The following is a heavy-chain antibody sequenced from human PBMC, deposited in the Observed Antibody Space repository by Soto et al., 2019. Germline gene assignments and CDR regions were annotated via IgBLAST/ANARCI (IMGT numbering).Heavy chain of an antibody. V-gene: IGHV1-18*04. J-gene: IGHJ5*02. D-gene: IGHD5-12*01. Sequence: QLQLVQSGGEVKKPGASVRVSCEAYGYPFSNYGISWIRQAPGQGLEWMGWIKPDNGNTDYAQKFQGRVTMTTDTSSNTAYMERRRLRPEDTAVYYCATSYDSGFDPWGQGTLVSVSS. CDR2: IKPDNGNT. CDR1: GYPFSNYG. CDR3: ATSYDSGFDP.